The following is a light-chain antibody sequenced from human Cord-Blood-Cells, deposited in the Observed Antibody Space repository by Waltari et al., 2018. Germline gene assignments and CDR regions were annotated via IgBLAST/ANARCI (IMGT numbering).Light chain of an antibody. V-gene: IGKV3-15*01. CDR1: QSVSSN. J-gene: IGKJ1*01. Sequence: IVMTQSPATLSVSPGERATLSCTASQSVSSNLARYQQKPGQAPRLLIYGASTRATGIPARFSGSGAGTEFTLTISSLQLEDFAVYDCQQDNNWPRTFGQGTKVEIK. CDR2: GAS. CDR3: QQDNNWPRT.